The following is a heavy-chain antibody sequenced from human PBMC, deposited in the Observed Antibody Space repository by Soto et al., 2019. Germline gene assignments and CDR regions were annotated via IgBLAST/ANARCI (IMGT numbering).Heavy chain of an antibody. J-gene: IGHJ4*02. D-gene: IGHD2-21*01. CDR1: GDSITSGSYY. CDR3: ARGPFGVTSGFGLFDY. V-gene: IGHV4-31*01. Sequence: QVHLQESGPALVKPSQTLSLTCTVSGDSITSGSYYWTWIRQHPGKGLEYIGNVYYTGSTYYTPSPQSQPTMSAKTSENHFSLNLTSVPPADRAVYYCARGPFGVTSGFGLFDYWGQEPLATFSS. CDR2: VYYTGST.